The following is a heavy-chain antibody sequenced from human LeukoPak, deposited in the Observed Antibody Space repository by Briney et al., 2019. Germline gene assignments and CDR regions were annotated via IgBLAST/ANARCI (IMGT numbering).Heavy chain of an antibody. V-gene: IGHV4-38-2*01. CDR1: GYSIRSGYY. CDR2: IGHSGST. D-gene: IGHD3-3*01. Sequence: SETLSLTCAVSGYSIRSGYYWGWLRQPPGKGLEGIGSIGHSGSTYYNPSLKSRVTISVDTSKNQFSLKLSSVTAADTAVYYCARSITMFGVVWDAFDIWGQGTMVTVSS. J-gene: IGHJ3*02. CDR3: ARSITMFGVVWDAFDI.